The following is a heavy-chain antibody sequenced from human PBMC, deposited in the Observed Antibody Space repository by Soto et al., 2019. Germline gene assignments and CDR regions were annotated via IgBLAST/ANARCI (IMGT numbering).Heavy chain of an antibody. J-gene: IGHJ4*02. CDR3: ASERGYSGHGLFDY. V-gene: IGHV3-30-3*01. Sequence: PGGSLRLSCAASGFTFSSYAMHWVRQAPGKGLEWVAVISYDGSNKYYADSVKGRFTISRDKSKNTLYLQMNSLRAEDTAVYYCASERGYSGHGLFDYWGQGTLVTVSS. CDR2: ISYDGSNK. CDR1: GFTFSSYA. D-gene: IGHD5-12*01.